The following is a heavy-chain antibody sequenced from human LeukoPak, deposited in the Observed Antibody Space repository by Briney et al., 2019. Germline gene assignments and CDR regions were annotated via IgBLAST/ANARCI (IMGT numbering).Heavy chain of an antibody. D-gene: IGHD3-3*01. V-gene: IGHV4-34*09. CDR3: ARDRRVTIFGVVTHRWFDP. CDR2: INHSGST. CDR1: GGSFSGYY. J-gene: IGHJ5*02. Sequence: SETLSLTCAVYGGSFSGYYWSWIRQPPGKGLEWIGEINHSGSTYYNPSLKSRVIILLDTSKNQFSLKLSSVTAADTAVYYCARDRRVTIFGVVTHRWFDPWGQGTLVTVSS.